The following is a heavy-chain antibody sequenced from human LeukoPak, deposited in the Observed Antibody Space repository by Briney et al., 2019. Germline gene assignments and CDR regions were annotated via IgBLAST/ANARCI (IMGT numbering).Heavy chain of an antibody. D-gene: IGHD3-10*01. Sequence: SETLSLTCTVSGGSISSYYWSWIRQPPGKGLEWIGYIYYSGSTNYNPSLKSRVTISVDTSKNQFPLKLSSVTAADTAVYYCARTMYYYGSGDSDYWGQGTLVTVSS. V-gene: IGHV4-59*01. CDR1: GGSISSYY. J-gene: IGHJ4*02. CDR3: ARTMYYYGSGDSDY. CDR2: IYYSGST.